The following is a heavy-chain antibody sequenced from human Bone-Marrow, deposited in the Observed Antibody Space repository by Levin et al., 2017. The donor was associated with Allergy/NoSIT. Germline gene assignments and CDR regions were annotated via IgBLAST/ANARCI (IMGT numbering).Heavy chain of an antibody. J-gene: IGHJ5*02. CDR1: GATVSSNNVA. CDR3: AREEPSGTYYNWFDP. D-gene: IGHD1-26*01. CDR2: TYYRTKWFT. Sequence: SETLSLTCVISGATVSSNNVAWNWIRQSPSRGLEWLGRTYYRTKWFTDYAVSVKSRITIRPDTFKNQFSLQLNSMTPDDTAVYYCAREEPSGTYYNWFDPWGQGTLVTVSS. V-gene: IGHV6-1*01.